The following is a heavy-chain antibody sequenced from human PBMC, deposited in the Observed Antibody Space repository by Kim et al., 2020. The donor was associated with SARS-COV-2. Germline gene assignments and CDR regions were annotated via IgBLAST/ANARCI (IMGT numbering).Heavy chain of an antibody. Sequence: GGSLRLSCAASGFTFSSYAMHWVRQAPGKGLEWVAVISYDGSNKYYADSVKGRFTISRDNSKNTLYLQMNSLRAEDTAVYYCAREPIVVVITGYYYYGMDVWGQGTTVTVSS. CDR1: GFTFSSYA. CDR2: ISYDGSNK. CDR3: AREPIVVVITGYYYYGMDV. V-gene: IGHV3-30*04. J-gene: IGHJ6*02. D-gene: IGHD3-22*01.